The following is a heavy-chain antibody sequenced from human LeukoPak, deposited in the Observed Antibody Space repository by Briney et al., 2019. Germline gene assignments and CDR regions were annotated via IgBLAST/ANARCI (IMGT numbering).Heavy chain of an antibody. J-gene: IGHJ6*02. CDR1: GFTFSSYW. V-gene: IGHV3-7*01. CDR2: IKQDGSEK. D-gene: IGHD3-22*01. CDR3: ARGITMTTYGMDV. Sequence: GGSLRLSCAASGFTFSSYWMSWVRQAPGKGLEWAANIKQDGSEKYYVDSVKGRFTISRDNAKNSLYLQMNSLRAEDTAVYYCARGITMTTYGMDVWGQGTTVTVSS.